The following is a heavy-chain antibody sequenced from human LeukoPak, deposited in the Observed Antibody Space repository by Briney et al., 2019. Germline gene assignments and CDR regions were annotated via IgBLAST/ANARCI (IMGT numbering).Heavy chain of an antibody. D-gene: IGHD3-10*01. CDR2: ISGSGGRT. V-gene: IGHV3-23*01. CDR1: GLAFSNYA. CDR3: AKDGSISITMVRGVFDY. J-gene: IGHJ4*02. Sequence: GGSLRLSCAPSGLAFSNYAMSWVRQAPGKGLELVSGISGSGGRTYYADSVKGRLTISRDNPKHTLYLQMNSLRGEDRAGYYCAKDGSISITMVRGVFDYWGQGTLVSVS.